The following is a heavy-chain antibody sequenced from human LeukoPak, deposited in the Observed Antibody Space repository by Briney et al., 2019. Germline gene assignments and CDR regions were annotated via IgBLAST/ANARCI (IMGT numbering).Heavy chain of an antibody. CDR3: AKDLSIAAAGNGDY. D-gene: IGHD6-13*01. CDR2: IEGRGGST. Sequence: GGSLRLSCAASGFIFNNYAMSWVRQAPGKGLEWVSAIEGRGGSTYYADSVKGRFTISRDNSKNTLYLQMNSLRAEDTAVYYCAKDLSIAAAGNGDYWGQGTLVTVSS. V-gene: IGHV3-23*01. J-gene: IGHJ4*02. CDR1: GFIFNNYA.